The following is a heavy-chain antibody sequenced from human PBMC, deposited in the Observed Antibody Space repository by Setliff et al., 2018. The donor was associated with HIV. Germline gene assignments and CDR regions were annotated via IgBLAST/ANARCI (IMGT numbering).Heavy chain of an antibody. D-gene: IGHD1-26*01. J-gene: IGHJ3*01. CDR3: AKQGYSDSLYAFDV. CDR1: GYTFTAYY. CDR2: IHPNTGST. V-gene: IGHV1-2*06. Sequence: ASVKVSCKTSGYTFTAYYIYWVRQAPGHGVEWMGRIHPNTGSTNYLQELQGRVTITRDTSMSTVYIALTGLTSDDTAVYYCAKQGYSDSLYAFDVWGQGTMVTVSS.